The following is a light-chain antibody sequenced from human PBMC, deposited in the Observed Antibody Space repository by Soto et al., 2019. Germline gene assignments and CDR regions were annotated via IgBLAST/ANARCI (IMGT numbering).Light chain of an antibody. CDR1: ISDVGAYIY. V-gene: IGLV2-14*01. Sequence: QSPLTQPASVSGSPGQSITISCTGTISDVGAYIYVSWYQQHPGKAPKLMIYEVSNRPSGVSNRFSGSKSGNTASLTISGLQAEDEADYYCRSYSSRSLSLFGSGTKVTVL. CDR2: EVS. CDR3: RSYSSRSLSL. J-gene: IGLJ1*01.